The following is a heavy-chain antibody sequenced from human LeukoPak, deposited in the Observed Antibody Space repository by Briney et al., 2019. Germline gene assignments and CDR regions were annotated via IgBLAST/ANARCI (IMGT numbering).Heavy chain of an antibody. V-gene: IGHV3-23*01. D-gene: IGHD4-17*01. Sequence: GGSLRLSCAASGFTLSNYAMTWVRQAPGKGLEWVSAISGGGDIIRYADSVKGRFTISRDNSKNTLYLQMSSLRAEDTAVYYCAKDDRREGDYGAVDNWGQGTLVTVSS. CDR1: GFTLSNYA. J-gene: IGHJ4*02. CDR2: ISGGGDII. CDR3: AKDDRREGDYGAVDN.